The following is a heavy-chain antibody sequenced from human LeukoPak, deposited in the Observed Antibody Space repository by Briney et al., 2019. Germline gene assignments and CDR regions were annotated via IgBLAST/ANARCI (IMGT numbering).Heavy chain of an antibody. J-gene: IGHJ4*02. Sequence: SETLSLTCTVSGGSISSSSYCWGWIRQPPGKGLEWIGSIYYSGSTYYNPSLKSRVTISVDTSKNQFSLKLSSVTAADTAVYYCARQGEDYDYVWGSYHDYWGQGTLVTVSS. CDR3: ARQGEDYDYVWGSYHDY. CDR2: IYYSGST. V-gene: IGHV4-39*01. CDR1: GGSISSSSYC. D-gene: IGHD3-16*02.